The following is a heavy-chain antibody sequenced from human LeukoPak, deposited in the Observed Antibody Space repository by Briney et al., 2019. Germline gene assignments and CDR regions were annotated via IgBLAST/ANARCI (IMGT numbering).Heavy chain of an antibody. J-gene: IGHJ6*02. CDR3: ARDPREVYYGMDV. V-gene: IGHV1-2*02. CDR1: GYTFTGYY. Sequence: ASVKVSCKASGYTFTGYYMHCVRQAPGQGLEWMGWINPNSGGTNYAQKFQGRVTMTRDTSISTAYMELSRLRSDDTAVYYCARDPREVYYGMDVWGQGTTVTVSS. CDR2: INPNSGGT.